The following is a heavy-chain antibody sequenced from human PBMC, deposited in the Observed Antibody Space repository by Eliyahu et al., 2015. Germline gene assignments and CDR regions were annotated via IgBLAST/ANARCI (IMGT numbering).Heavy chain of an antibody. J-gene: IGHJ4*02. V-gene: IGHV1-69*05. CDR1: GGTFTNFA. D-gene: IGHD5-18*01. CDR3: ARSPGYSYGYEGFNY. Sequence: QVQLVQSGAEVKKPGSSVKVSCKASGGTFTNFAISWVRQAPGPGPEVMGGVIPIFRTVNYAQILQGRVTITTDESTSTVYMELSSLIFDDTAVYYCARSPGYSYGYEGFNYWGQGTLVTVSS. CDR2: VIPIFRTV.